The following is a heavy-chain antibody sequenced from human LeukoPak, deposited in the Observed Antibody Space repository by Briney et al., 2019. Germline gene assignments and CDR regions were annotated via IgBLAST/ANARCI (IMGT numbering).Heavy chain of an antibody. CDR3: ARLSIEFVVGAFDI. CDR2: IIPIFGTA. CDR1: GGTFGSYA. V-gene: IGHV1-69*13. D-gene: IGHD2-15*01. Sequence: ASVKVSCKASGGTFGSYAISWVRQAPGQGLEWMGGIIPIFGTANYAQKFQGRVTITADESTSTAYMELSSLRSEDTAVYYCARLSIEFVVGAFDIWGQGTMVTVSS. J-gene: IGHJ3*02.